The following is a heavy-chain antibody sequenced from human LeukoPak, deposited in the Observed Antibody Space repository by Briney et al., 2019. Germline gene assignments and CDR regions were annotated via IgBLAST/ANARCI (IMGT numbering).Heavy chain of an antibody. D-gene: IGHD6-13*01. V-gene: IGHV4-34*01. J-gene: IGHJ6*03. CDR1: GGSFSGYY. Sequence: SETLSLTCAVYGGSFSGYYWSWIRQPPGKGLEWIGEINHSGSTDCNPSLKSRVTISVDTSKNQFSLKLSSVTAADTAVYYCARRGSNRYYYYYYYMDVWGKGTTVTVSS. CDR2: INHSGST. CDR3: ARRGSNRYYYYYYYMDV.